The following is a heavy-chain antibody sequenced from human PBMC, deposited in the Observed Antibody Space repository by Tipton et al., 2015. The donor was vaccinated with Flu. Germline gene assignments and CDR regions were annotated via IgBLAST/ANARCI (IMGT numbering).Heavy chain of an antibody. D-gene: IGHD1-7*01. CDR1: GFTFSSYN. Sequence: GSLRLSCAASGFTFSSYNMNWVRQAPGKGLEWVSSITGSSSYIYYSDSLKGRFTISRDNAKNSLYLQMNSLRVEDTAVYYCARDLDLTGTTSGYDYYGMDVWGQGTTVTVSS. CDR2: ITGSSSYI. J-gene: IGHJ6*02. CDR3: ARDLDLTGTTSGYDYYGMDV. V-gene: IGHV3-21*01.